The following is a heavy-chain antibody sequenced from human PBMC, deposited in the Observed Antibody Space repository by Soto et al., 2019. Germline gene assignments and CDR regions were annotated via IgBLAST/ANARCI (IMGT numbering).Heavy chain of an antibody. D-gene: IGHD4-17*01. CDR1: GFSLTNGRMG. CDR2: LFSDAER. J-gene: IGHJ6*02. CDR3: ARMDGDYNYYGLDV. V-gene: IGHV2-26*01. Sequence: ESGPTLVNPTETLTPPFSVPGFSLTNGRMGVRWIRQPPGNALEWLAHLFSDAERSYSTSMQSRLNMYKDSSGSQVVLTMTNMAPADTATYFCARMDGDYNYYGLDVWGHGIAVTVSS.